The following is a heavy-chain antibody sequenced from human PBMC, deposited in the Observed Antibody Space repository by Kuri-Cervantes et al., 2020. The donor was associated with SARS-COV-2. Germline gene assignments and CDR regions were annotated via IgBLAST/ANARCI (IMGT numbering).Heavy chain of an antibody. CDR1: GFSLSTSGMC. CDR2: IDWDDDR. D-gene: IGHD3-3*01. Sequence: SGPTLVKPTQTLTLTCTFSGFSLSTSGMCVSWIRQPPGKALEWLARIDWDDDRYYNTFLNTRLSISKDTSKDQVVPTMTNMDPVDTATYYCVRSTYDFWSGSGGIALNDYWGQGTLVTVSS. J-gene: IGHJ4*02. CDR3: VRSTYDFWSGSGGIALNDY. V-gene: IGHV2-70*11.